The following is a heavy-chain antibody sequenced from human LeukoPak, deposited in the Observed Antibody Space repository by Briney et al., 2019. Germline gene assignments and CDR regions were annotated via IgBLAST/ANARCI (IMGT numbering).Heavy chain of an antibody. CDR1: GGSIRISTYN. Sequence: SETLSLTCTVSGGSIRISTYNWGWIRQPPGKGPEWIGSIHYTGTTFYKPSFKSRVTISVDTSKNQFSLKMSSVTAADTAVYYCARTGGSFYFYYYMDVWGKGTTVTVSS. CDR2: IHYTGTT. CDR3: ARTGGSFYFYYYMDV. D-gene: IGHD1-26*01. J-gene: IGHJ6*03. V-gene: IGHV4-39*07.